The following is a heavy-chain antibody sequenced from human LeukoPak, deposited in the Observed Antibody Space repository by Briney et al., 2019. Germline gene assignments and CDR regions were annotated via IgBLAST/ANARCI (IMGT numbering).Heavy chain of an antibody. Sequence: SETLSLTCTVSGGSISSYYWSWIRQPAGKGLEWIGRIHTSGSTNYNPSLKSRVTMSVDTSKNQFSLKLSSVTAADTAVYYCAGGYYYGSGSYSYMDVWDKGTTVTISS. J-gene: IGHJ6*03. D-gene: IGHD3-10*01. V-gene: IGHV4-4*07. CDR1: GGSISSYY. CDR3: AGGYYYGSGSYSYMDV. CDR2: IHTSGST.